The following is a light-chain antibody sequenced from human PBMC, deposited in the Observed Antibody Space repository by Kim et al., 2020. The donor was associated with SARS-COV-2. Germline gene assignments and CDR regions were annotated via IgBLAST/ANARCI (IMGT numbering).Light chain of an antibody. CDR2: EDN. CDR3: QSYDSNNHVV. Sequence: KTVTLSCTRSSGSIAANYVQWYQQRPGSAPTILMYEDNRRPSGVPNRFSGSIRSSSNPASLTISGLRAEDEADYYCQSYDSNNHVVFGGGTQLTVL. V-gene: IGLV6-57*03. CDR1: SGSIAANY. J-gene: IGLJ2*01.